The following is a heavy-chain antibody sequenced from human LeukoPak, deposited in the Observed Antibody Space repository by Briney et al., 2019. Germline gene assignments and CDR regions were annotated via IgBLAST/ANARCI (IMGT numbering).Heavy chain of an antibody. CDR3: ARGPNSNWSGLDF. CDR1: AFSLSGHW. D-gene: IGHD6-6*01. J-gene: IGHJ4*02. CDR2: ISPTGSTT. Sequence: GGTLRLSLVASAFSLSGHWMPWAPQSPGKGLVWVSRISPTGSTTSYADSVKGRFTVSRDNAKNTLYLQVNNLRAEDTAVYYCARGPNSNWSGLDFWGQGTLLTVSS. V-gene: IGHV3-74*01.